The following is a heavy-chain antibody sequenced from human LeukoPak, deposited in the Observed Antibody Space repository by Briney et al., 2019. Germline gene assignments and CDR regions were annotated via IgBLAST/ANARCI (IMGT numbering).Heavy chain of an antibody. CDR2: IYHSGST. CDR1: GYSISSGYY. D-gene: IGHD5-24*01. CDR3: ARGRLHDY. V-gene: IGHV4-38-2*02. J-gene: IGHJ4*02. Sequence: SETLSLTCTVSGYSISSGYYWGWIRQPPGKVLEWIGSIYHSGSTYYNPSLKSRVTISVDTSKNQFSLKLSSVTAADTAVYYCARGRLHDYWGQGTLVTVSS.